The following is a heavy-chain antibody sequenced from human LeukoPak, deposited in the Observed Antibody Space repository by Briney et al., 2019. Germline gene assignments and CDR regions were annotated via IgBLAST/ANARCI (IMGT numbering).Heavy chain of an antibody. J-gene: IGHJ4*02. D-gene: IGHD7-27*01. CDR1: GYSISSGYH. Sequence: KPSETLSLTCVVSGYSISSGYHWGWTRRPPGKGLEWIGTMYGSGTTYYDPSFKSRVTISVDTSKNQISLKVRSVTAADTAMYYCARENWVFDYWGQGTLVTVSS. CDR2: MYGSGTT. CDR3: ARENWVFDY. V-gene: IGHV4-38-2*02.